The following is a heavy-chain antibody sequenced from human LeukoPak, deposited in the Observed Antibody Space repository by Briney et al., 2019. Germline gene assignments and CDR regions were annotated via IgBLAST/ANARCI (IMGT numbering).Heavy chain of an antibody. CDR1: GGSISSGGYY. CDR2: IYHSGST. CDR3: ARVSRSTSLLRLAFDI. V-gene: IGHV4-30-2*01. Sequence: SETLSLTCTVSGGSISSGGYYWSWIRQPPGKGLEWIGYIYHSGSTYYNPSLKSRVTISVDRSKNQFSLKLSSVTAADTAVYYCARVSRSTSLLRLAFDIWGQGTMVTVSS. J-gene: IGHJ3*02. D-gene: IGHD2-2*01.